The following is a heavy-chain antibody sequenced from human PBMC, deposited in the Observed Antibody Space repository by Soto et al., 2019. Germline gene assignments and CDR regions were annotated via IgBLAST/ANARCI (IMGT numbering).Heavy chain of an antibody. CDR1: GYTFTSHG. Sequence: ASVKVSCKASGYTFTSHGISWVRQAPGQGLEWMGRISAYNGNTNYVEKLQGRVTMTTDTSTGTAYMELRSLTSDDTAVYYCARGPLAAAGTLNWFDPWGQGTLVTVSS. V-gene: IGHV1-18*01. CDR3: ARGPLAAAGTLNWFDP. J-gene: IGHJ5*02. D-gene: IGHD6-13*01. CDR2: ISAYNGNT.